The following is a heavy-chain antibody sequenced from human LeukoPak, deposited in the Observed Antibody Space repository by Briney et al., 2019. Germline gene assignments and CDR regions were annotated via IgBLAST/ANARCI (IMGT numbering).Heavy chain of an antibody. D-gene: IGHD4-17*01. V-gene: IGHV3-23*01. CDR2: IASGGGTT. CDR1: GFTFSSNA. CDR3: ARRTVTTGYSFDS. J-gene: IGHJ4*02. Sequence: GGSLRLSCAASGFTFSSNAMNWVRQAPGKGLEWVSTIASGGGTTYYADSVKGRFTISRDNSKNTLHLQMNSLRAEDTAVYYCARRTVTTGYSFDSWGQGTRVTVSS.